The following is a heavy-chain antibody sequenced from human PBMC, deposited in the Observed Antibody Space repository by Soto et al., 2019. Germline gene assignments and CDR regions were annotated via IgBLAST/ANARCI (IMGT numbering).Heavy chain of an antibody. CDR3: ARDFLPGRFRIPRGFDY. CDR1: GYTFTSYG. CDR2: ISAYNGNT. J-gene: IGHJ4*02. D-gene: IGHD3-10*01. Sequence: ASVKVSCKASGYTFTSYGISWVRQAPGQGLEWMGWISAYNGNTNYAQKLQGRVTMTTDTSTSTAYMELRSLRSDDTAVYYCARDFLPGRFRIPRGFDYWGQGTLVTVSS. V-gene: IGHV1-18*04.